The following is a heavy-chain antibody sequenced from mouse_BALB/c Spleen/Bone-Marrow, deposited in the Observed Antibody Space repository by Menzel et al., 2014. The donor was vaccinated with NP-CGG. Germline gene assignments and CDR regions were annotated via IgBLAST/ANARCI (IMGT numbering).Heavy chain of an antibody. CDR2: IRNKANGYTT. J-gene: IGHJ2*01. CDR1: GFTFTDHY. Sequence: EVKLMESGGGLVQPGGFLRLSCATSGFTFTDHYMSWVRQPPGKALECLGFIRNKANGYTTEYSASVKGRFTISRDNSQSIVYLQMNTLRAEDSATYYCARDYLYYFDYWGQGTTLTVSS. CDR3: ARDYLYYFDY. D-gene: IGHD2-1*01. V-gene: IGHV7-3*02.